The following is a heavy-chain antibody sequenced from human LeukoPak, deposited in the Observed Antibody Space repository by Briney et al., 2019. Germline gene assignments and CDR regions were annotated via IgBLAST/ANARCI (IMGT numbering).Heavy chain of an antibody. CDR1: GGSITSSGHS. CDR2: IYYTGRT. Sequence: SDTLSLTCTVSGGSITSSGHSWGWIRHPPGKGLEWTGTIYYTGRTYYNPSLQSRITISVDTSRNQFSLKLSSVTAADTAVYYCARESYCTITSCYARPTHYYGVDVWGQGTTVTVSS. V-gene: IGHV4-39*01. D-gene: IGHD2-2*01. CDR3: ARESYCTITSCYARPTHYYGVDV. J-gene: IGHJ6*02.